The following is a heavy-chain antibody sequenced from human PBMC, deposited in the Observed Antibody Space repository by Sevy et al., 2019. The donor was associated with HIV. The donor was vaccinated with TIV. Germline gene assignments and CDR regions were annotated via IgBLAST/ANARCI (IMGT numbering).Heavy chain of an antibody. CDR3: AKGLAMIVVVELVDY. CDR1: GFTFSSYA. Sequence: GGSLRLSCAASGFTFSSYAMSWVRQAPGKGLEWVSAISGSGGSTYYVDSVKGRFTISRDNSKNTLYLQMNSLRAEDTAVYYCAKGLAMIVVVELVDYWGQGTLVTVSS. J-gene: IGHJ4*02. CDR2: ISGSGGST. V-gene: IGHV3-23*01. D-gene: IGHD3-22*01.